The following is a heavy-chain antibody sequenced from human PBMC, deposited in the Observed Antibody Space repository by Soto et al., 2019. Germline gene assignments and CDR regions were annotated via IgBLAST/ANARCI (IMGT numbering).Heavy chain of an antibody. Sequence: ASVKVSCKASGYTFTGYYMHWVRQAPGQGLEWMGWINPNSGGTNYAQKFQGWVTMTRDTSISTAYMELSRLRSDDTAVYYCARDVNGSTGYLGYWGQGTLVTVSS. J-gene: IGHJ4*02. CDR1: GYTFTGYY. CDR3: ARDVNGSTGYLGY. D-gene: IGHD2-15*01. V-gene: IGHV1-2*04. CDR2: INPNSGGT.